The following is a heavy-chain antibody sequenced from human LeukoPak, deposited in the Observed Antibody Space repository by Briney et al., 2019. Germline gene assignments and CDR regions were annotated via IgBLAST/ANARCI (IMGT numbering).Heavy chain of an antibody. CDR3: AKDYYDILTGYYFYYYYYMDV. D-gene: IGHD3-9*01. CDR2: IPYDGSNK. J-gene: IGHJ6*03. Sequence: GGSLRLSCAASGFTFSSYGMHWVRPAPGKGLEWVAFIPYDGSNKYYADSVKGRFTISKDNSKNTLYLQMNSLRAEDTAVYYCAKDYYDILTGYYFYYYYYMDVWGKGTTVTISS. CDR1: GFTFSSYG. V-gene: IGHV3-30*02.